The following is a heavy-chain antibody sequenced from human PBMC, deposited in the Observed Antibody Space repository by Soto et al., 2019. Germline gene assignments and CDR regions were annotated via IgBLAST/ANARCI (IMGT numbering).Heavy chain of an antibody. D-gene: IGHD6-19*01. CDR1: GGSISSGGYY. Sequence: SETLSLTCTVSGGSISSGGYYWSWIRQHPGKGLEWIGYIYYSGSTYYNPSLKSRVTISVDTSKNQFSLKLSSVTAADTAVYYCARDRRHLVVAGTLLAFDIWGQGTMVTVSS. V-gene: IGHV4-31*03. J-gene: IGHJ3*02. CDR3: ARDRRHLVVAGTLLAFDI. CDR2: IYYSGST.